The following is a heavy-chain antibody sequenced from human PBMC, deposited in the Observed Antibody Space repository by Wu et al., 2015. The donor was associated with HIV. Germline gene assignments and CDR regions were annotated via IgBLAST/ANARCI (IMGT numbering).Heavy chain of an antibody. D-gene: IGHD2-2*01. J-gene: IGHJ4*02. CDR3: ARDRPTGIVVVPAAYDY. CDR1: GGTFSCYA. V-gene: IGHV1-69*13. Sequence: QVQLVQSGAEVKKPGSSVKVSCKASGGTFSCYAISWVRQAPGQGLEWMGRIIPIFGTANYAQKFQGRVTITADESTSTAYMELSSLRSEDTAVYYCARDRPTGIVVVPAAYDYWGQGTLVTVSS. CDR2: IIPIFGTA.